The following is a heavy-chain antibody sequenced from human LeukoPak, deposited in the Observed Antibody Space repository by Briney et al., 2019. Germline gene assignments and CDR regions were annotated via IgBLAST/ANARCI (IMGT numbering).Heavy chain of an antibody. CDR1: RYTFTSYA. V-gene: IGHV1-3*02. CDR2: SNAGNGNT. D-gene: IGHD2-21*02. CDR3: ARESIVVVTAPPYDYYYYMDV. J-gene: IGHJ6*03. Sequence: ASVKVSCKASRYTFTSYAMHWVRQAPGQRLEWMGWSNAGNGNTKYSQEFQGRVTITRDTSASTAYMELSSLRSEDMAVYYCARESIVVVTAPPYDYYYYMDVRGKGTTVTVSS.